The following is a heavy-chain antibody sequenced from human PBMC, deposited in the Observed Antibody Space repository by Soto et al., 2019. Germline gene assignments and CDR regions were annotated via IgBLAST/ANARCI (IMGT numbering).Heavy chain of an antibody. Sequence: GGSLRLSCTASGFTFSGYGMHRVRQAPGKGLEWVATISYDGSNRYYADSVKGRFTISRDNSKNTLYLEINSLRAEDTAVYYCANCYYDSSGYHYFDYWGQGTLVTVSS. CDR3: ANCYYDSSGYHYFDY. CDR1: GFTFSGYG. V-gene: IGHV3-30*18. CDR2: ISYDGSNR. J-gene: IGHJ4*02. D-gene: IGHD3-22*01.